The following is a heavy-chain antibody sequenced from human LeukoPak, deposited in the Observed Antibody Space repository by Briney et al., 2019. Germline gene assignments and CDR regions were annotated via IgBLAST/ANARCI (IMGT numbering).Heavy chain of an antibody. D-gene: IGHD3-22*01. CDR2: IYYSGST. J-gene: IGHJ3*02. CDR1: GGSISSGSYY. V-gene: IGHV4-61*10. CDR3: ARDRGGSYYDSSGSVTNI. Sequence: SETLSFTCTVSGGSISSGSYYWSWIRQPAGKGLEWIGRIYYSGSTNYNPSLKSRVTISADTSKNQLSLKLSSVTAADTAIYYCARDRGGSYYDSSGSVTNIWGQGTMVTVSS.